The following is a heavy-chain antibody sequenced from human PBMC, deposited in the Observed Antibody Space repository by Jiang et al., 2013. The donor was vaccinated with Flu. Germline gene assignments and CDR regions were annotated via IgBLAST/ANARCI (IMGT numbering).Heavy chain of an antibody. CDR1: GFTFSSYA. CDR2: ISYDGSNK. V-gene: IGHV3-30-3*01. J-gene: IGHJ3*02. CDR3: AREGAPSGWYSDAFDI. Sequence: RLSCAASGFTFSSYAMHWVRQAPGKGLEWVAVISYDGSNKYYADSVKGRFTISRDNSKNTLYLQMNSLRAEDTAVYYCAREGAPSGWYSDAFDIWGQGTMVTVSS. D-gene: IGHD6-19*01.